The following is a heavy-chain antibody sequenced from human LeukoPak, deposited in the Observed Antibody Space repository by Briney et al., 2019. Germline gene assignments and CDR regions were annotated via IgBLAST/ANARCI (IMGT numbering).Heavy chain of an antibody. CDR1: GYSFTSYY. V-gene: IGHV5-51*01. D-gene: IGHD7-27*01. Sequence: GESLKISCRGSGYSFTSYYIAWVRRMPGQGLEWMGIVYPADSDTTYSPSFQGQVTISVDKSIKTAYLQWTSLKASDTAKYYCARPGEADLAGLLQHWGQGTLVTVSS. CDR2: VYPADSDT. CDR3: ARPGEADLAGLLQH. J-gene: IGHJ1*01.